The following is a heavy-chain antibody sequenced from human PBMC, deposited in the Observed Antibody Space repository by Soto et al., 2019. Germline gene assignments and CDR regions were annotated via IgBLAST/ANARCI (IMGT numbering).Heavy chain of an antibody. CDR2: ISGDGINT. J-gene: IGHJ4*02. V-gene: IGHV3-30*03. D-gene: IGHD1-26*01. Sequence: GGSLSLSCAASGFYIGFFYMHWVRQAPGKGLEWVAFISGDGINTQYADSVRGRFTLSRDYSRKTMYLQMDSLRDEDTALYYCARGNLSFDFDSWGLGTLVTVSS. CDR3: ARGNLSFDFDS. CDR1: GFYIGFFY.